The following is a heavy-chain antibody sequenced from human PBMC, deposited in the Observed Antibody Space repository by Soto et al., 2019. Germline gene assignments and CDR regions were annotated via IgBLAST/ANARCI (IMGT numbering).Heavy chain of an antibody. CDR3: ARAKGCSGGSCYLSYYYYYGMDV. Sequence: QVQLVQSGAEVKKPGSSVKVSCKASGGTFSSYAISWVRQAPGQGLEWMGGIITIFGTANYAQKFQGRVTITADDSTSTAYMEMSSLRSEDTAVYYCARAKGCSGGSCYLSYYYYYGMDVWGQGTTVTVSS. J-gene: IGHJ6*02. CDR2: IITIFGTA. V-gene: IGHV1-69*01. D-gene: IGHD2-15*01. CDR1: GGTFSSYA.